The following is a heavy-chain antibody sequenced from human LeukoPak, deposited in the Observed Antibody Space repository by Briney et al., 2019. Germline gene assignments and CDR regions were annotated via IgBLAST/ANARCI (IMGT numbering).Heavy chain of an antibody. V-gene: IGHV3-7*01. Sequence: GGSLRLSCAASGFTFSSYWMSWVRQAPGKGLGWVANIKQVGGEKYYVDSGNGRITISRDNANSSLYLQMNSLRAEDTAVYYCARSLAASNSWYVHYYYYYYMDVWGKGTTVTVSS. CDR1: GFTFSSYW. CDR3: ARSLAASNSWYVHYYYYYYMDV. D-gene: IGHD6-13*01. CDR2: IKQVGGEK. J-gene: IGHJ6*03.